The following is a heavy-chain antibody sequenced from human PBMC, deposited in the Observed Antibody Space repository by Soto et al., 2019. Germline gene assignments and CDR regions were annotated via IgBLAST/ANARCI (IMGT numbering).Heavy chain of an antibody. J-gene: IGHJ6*03. CDR2: IKQDGSEK. CDR3: ARHDYDFWGGYYYYYMDV. Sequence: EAQLVESGGGLVQPGGSLRLSCAASGFTFSSYWMSWVRQAPGKGLEWVANIKQDGSEKYYVDSVKGRFTISRDNAKNSLYLQMNSLRAEDTAVYYCARHDYDFWGGYYYYYMDVWGKGTTVTVSS. CDR1: GFTFSSYW. D-gene: IGHD3-3*01. V-gene: IGHV3-7*01.